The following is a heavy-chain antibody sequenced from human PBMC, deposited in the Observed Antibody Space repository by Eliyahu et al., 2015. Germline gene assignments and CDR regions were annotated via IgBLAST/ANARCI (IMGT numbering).Heavy chain of an antibody. CDR1: GYSFTNFG. CDR2: ISTYNGDT. Sequence: QVQLVQSGAEVXKPGASLKVSCKASGYSFTNFGIHWVRXAPGQGLEWMGWISTYNGDTYYAQKLQDRITMTTDTSTSTAYMELRSLRSDDTAVYYCARRPNYYDTSGWDSWGQGTLVTVSS. CDR3: ARRPNYYDTSGWDS. D-gene: IGHD3-22*01. J-gene: IGHJ4*02. V-gene: IGHV1-18*01.